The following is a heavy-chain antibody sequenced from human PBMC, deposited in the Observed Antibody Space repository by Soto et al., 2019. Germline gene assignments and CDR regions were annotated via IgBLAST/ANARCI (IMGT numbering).Heavy chain of an antibody. D-gene: IGHD1-7*01. CDR3: ARGNDRVQIGGNYCYMLDG. CDR2: IIPLFRTP. J-gene: IGHJ6*02. CDR1: GGTFSSSA. Sequence: QVQLVQSGAEMKEPGSSVKVSCKTSGGTFSSSAISWLRQAPGQGLEWMGGIIPLFRTPDYAQKFQGRVTIAPDASTSTPYMEMSSLRSQDTAVYYCARGNDRVQIGGNYCYMLDGWRQGTTITVSS. V-gene: IGHV1-69*05.